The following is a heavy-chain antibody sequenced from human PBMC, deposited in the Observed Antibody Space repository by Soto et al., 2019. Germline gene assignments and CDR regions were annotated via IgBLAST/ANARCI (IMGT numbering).Heavy chain of an antibody. V-gene: IGHV3-23*01. CDR1: GFTFSSYA. CDR3: AKDRNYYDSSGYYPEVYYYGMDV. CDR2: ISGSGGST. D-gene: IGHD3-22*01. Sequence: GGSLRLSCAASGFTFSSYAMSWVRQAPGKGLEWVSAISGSGGSTYYADSVKGRFTISRDNSKNTLYLQMNGLRAEDTAVYYCAKDRNYYDSSGYYPEVYYYGMDVWGQGTTVTVSS. J-gene: IGHJ6*02.